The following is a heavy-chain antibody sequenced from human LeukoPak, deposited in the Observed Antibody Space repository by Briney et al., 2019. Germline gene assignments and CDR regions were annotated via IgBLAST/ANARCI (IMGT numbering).Heavy chain of an antibody. CDR2: IYSSGTT. J-gene: IGHJ4*02. V-gene: IGHV3-66*01. D-gene: IGHD1-26*01. CDR3: AKGMGAIVVNFGY. CDR1: GFTVSSNY. Sequence: GGSLRLSCAASGFTVSSNYMSWVRQAPGKGLEWVSVIYSSGTTYYADSVKGRFTISRDNSKNTVYLQMNSLRAEDTAVYFCAKGMGAIVVNFGYWGQGTQVTVSS.